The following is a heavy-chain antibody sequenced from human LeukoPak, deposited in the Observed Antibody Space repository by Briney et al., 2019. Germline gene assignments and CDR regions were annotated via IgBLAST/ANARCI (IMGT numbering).Heavy chain of an antibody. CDR1: GGSISSSNW. Sequence: SGTLSLTCAVSGGSISSSNWWTWVRQSPGKGLEGIGEIYHSGSTNYNPSLKSRITISVDKSKNQFSLKLSSVTAADTAVYYCARTTEGGYTYGYFYYYYMDVWGKGTTVTISS. CDR3: ARTTEGGYTYGYFYYYYMDV. V-gene: IGHV4-4*02. CDR2: IYHSGST. D-gene: IGHD5-18*01. J-gene: IGHJ6*03.